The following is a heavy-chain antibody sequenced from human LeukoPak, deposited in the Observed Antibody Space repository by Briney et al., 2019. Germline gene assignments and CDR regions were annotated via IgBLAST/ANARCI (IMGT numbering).Heavy chain of an antibody. Sequence: ETLSLTCTVSGGSISGYYWSWIRQPPGKGLEWIGYIHYSGSTNYNPSLKSRVTMSLDTSKNQFSLKVSSVTAADTAVYYCARDSPGSYYDDDYWGQGTLVTVSS. D-gene: IGHD3-22*01. CDR3: ARDSPGSYYDDDY. CDR1: GGSISGYY. CDR2: IHYSGST. V-gene: IGHV4-59*01. J-gene: IGHJ4*02.